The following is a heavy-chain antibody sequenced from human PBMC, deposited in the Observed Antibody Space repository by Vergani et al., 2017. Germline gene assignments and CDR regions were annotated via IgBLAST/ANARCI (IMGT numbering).Heavy chain of an antibody. CDR1: GGSFSGYY. V-gene: IGHV4-34*01. CDR3: ARQGLINYYYCGMDV. CDR2: INHSGST. Sequence: QVQLQQWGAGLLKPSETLSLTCAVYGGSFSGYYWSWIRQPPGKGLEWIGEINHSGSTNYNPSLKSRVTISVDTSKNQFSLKLSSVTAADTAVYYCARQGLINYYYCGMDVWGQGTTVTVSS. J-gene: IGHJ6*02.